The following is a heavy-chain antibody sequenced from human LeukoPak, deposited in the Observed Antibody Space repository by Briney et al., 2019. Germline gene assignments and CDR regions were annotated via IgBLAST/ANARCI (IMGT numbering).Heavy chain of an antibody. D-gene: IGHD2-15*01. CDR2: ISSSSSYI. CDR3: ARDGRYCSGGSCYSTVGAFDI. CDR1: GFTFSNYS. Sequence: PGGSLRLSCAASGFTFSNYSMNWVRQAPGKGLEWVSFISSSSSYIYYADSVKGRFTISRDNAKNSLYLQMNSLRAEDTAVYYCARDGRYCSGGSCYSTVGAFDIWGQGTMVTVSS. V-gene: IGHV3-21*01. J-gene: IGHJ3*02.